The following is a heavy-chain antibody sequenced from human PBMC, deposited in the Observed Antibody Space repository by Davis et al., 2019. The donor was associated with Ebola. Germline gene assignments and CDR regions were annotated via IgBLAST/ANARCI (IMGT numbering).Heavy chain of an antibody. D-gene: IGHD6-6*01. CDR3: ARSIGSRSWGYYYYGMDV. CDR2: INHSGST. V-gene: IGHV4-34*01. Sequence: SETLSLTCAVYGGSFSGYYWSWIRQPPGKGLEWIGEINHSGSTNYNPSLKSRVTISVDTSKHQFSLKLSSVTAADTAVYYCARSIGSRSWGYYYYGMDVWGQGTTVTVSS. CDR1: GGSFSGYY. J-gene: IGHJ6*02.